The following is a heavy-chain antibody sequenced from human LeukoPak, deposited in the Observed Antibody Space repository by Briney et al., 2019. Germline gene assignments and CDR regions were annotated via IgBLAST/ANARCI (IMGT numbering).Heavy chain of an antibody. Sequence: SETLSLTCAVYGGSFSGYYWSWIRQPPGKGLEWIGEINHSGSTNYNPSLKSRVTISVDTSKNQFSLKLSSVTAADTAVYYCARQAVRGVTRRFDPWGQGTLVTVSS. J-gene: IGHJ5*02. V-gene: IGHV4-34*01. D-gene: IGHD3-10*01. CDR2: INHSGST. CDR3: ARQAVRGVTRRFDP. CDR1: GGSFSGYY.